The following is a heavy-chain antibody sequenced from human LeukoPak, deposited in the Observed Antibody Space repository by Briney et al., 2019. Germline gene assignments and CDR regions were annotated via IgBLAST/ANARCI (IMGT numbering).Heavy chain of an antibody. V-gene: IGHV6-1*01. D-gene: IGHD6-19*01. CDR3: ARDVGTSGWHTFDY. CDR2: TYYRSKWYN. Sequence: SQTLSVTCAISGDSVSSNNGAWNWIRQSPSRGLEWLGRTYYRSKWYNDYAASVRGRITINPGTSKNQFSLQLYSVTPEDTAVYYCARDVGTSGWHTFDYWGQGTLVTVSS. CDR1: GDSVSSNNGA. J-gene: IGHJ4*02.